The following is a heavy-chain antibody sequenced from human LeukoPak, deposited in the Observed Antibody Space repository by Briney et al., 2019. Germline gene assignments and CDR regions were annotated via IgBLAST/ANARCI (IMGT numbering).Heavy chain of an antibody. J-gene: IGHJ2*01. CDR1: GFTFDDYA. CDR3: AKDRGAYCGGDCSLYWYFDL. CDR2: ISWNSGSI. D-gene: IGHD2-21*02. Sequence: PGGSLRLSCAASGFTFDDYAMHWVRQAPGKGLEWVSGISWNSGSIGYADSVKGRFTISRDNAKNSLYLQMNSLRAEDTALYYCAKDRGAYCGGDCSLYWYFDLWGRGTLVTVSS. V-gene: IGHV3-9*01.